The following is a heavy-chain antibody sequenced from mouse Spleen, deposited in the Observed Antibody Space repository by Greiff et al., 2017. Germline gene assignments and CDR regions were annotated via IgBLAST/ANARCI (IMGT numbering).Heavy chain of an antibody. CDR3: AREGSLGRGFAY. CDR2: INPGSGGT. Sequence: VMLVESGAELVRPGTSVKVSCKASGYALINNLKEWVKQRPGQGLGWIGVINPGSGGTNYNEKFKGKATLTADKSSSTAYMQLSSLTSEDSAVYYCAREGSLGRGFAYWGQGTLVTVSA. J-gene: IGHJ3*01. CDR1: GYALINNL. D-gene: IGHD4-1*01. V-gene: IGHV1-54*03.